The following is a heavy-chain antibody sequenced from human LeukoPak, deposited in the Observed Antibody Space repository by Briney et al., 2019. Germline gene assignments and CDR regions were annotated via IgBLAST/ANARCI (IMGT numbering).Heavy chain of an antibody. Sequence: GGSLRLSCAVSGFTFNNYVMSWVRQAPGKGLEWVGFIRSKAYGGTAEYAASVKGRFTISRDDSKSVAYLQMDSLKTEDTAVYYCTREIRYFDWFQADYWGQGTLVTVSS. J-gene: IGHJ4*02. CDR3: TREIRYFDWFQADY. CDR1: GFTFNNYV. V-gene: IGHV3-49*04. CDR2: IRSKAYGGTA. D-gene: IGHD3-9*01.